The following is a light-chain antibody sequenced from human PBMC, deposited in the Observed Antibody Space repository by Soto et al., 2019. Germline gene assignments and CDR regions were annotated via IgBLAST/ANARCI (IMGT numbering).Light chain of an antibody. CDR3: SSYTNINTRACV. CDR2: EVS. Sequence: QSALTQPPSASGSPGQSVTISCTGTSSDVGGYNYVSWYQHHPGKAPKLMIYEVSKRPSGVPDRFSGSKSGNTASLTISGLQAEDEAEYYCSSYTNINTRACVFGTGTKLTVL. V-gene: IGLV2-8*01. CDR1: SSDVGGYNY. J-gene: IGLJ1*01.